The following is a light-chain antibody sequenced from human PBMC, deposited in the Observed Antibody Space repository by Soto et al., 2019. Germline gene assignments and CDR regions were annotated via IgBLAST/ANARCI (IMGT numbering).Light chain of an antibody. CDR2: GAS. V-gene: IGKV3-20*01. J-gene: IGKJ2*01. CDR1: QSGSTSS. Sequence: EIVLTQSPGTLSLSPGERATLSCRASQSGSTSSLAWYQQNPGQAPKLLIYGASNRATGIPDRFSGSGSGTDFTLTTRRLEPEDFAVFYCQQYSSSPPTFGQGTKLEIK. CDR3: QQYSSSPPT.